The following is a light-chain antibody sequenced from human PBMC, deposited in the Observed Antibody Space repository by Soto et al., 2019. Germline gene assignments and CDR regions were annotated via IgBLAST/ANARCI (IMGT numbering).Light chain of an antibody. J-gene: IGLJ2*01. V-gene: IGLV1-44*01. CDR3: AAWDVSLNGVV. Sequence: VLTQPPSASGTPGQRVTISCSGGISNIGSNTVNWYQQLPGAAPKLLISTNNLRPSGVPDRFSGAKSGTSASLAISGLQSEDEAHYYCAAWDVSLNGVVFGGGTK. CDR2: TNN. CDR1: ISNIGSNT.